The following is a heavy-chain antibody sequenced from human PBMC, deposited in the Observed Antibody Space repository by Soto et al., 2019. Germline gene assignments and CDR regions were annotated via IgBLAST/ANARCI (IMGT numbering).Heavy chain of an antibody. CDR2: IKSKPDGGTS. V-gene: IGHV3-15*02. J-gene: IGHJ4*02. Sequence: EVQLVEAGGTLVKPGGSLTLSCVVSGITFTNAWMTWVRQAPGKGLEWVGHIKSKPDGGTSEYVAHVKGRFTISRDDSKNTTYLQMSSLKTEDPGVYYCAKDLPFTAGGAIAYWGQGTLVTVSS. D-gene: IGHD3-16*02. CDR1: GITFTNAW. CDR3: AKDLPFTAGGAIAY.